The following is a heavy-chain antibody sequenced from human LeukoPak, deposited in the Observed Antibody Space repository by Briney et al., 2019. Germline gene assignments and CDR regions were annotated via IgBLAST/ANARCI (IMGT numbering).Heavy chain of an antibody. Sequence: GGSLRLSCAASGFTFSDHYMGWVRQAPGKGLEWVGRTRNKANSYTTEYAASVKGRFTISRDDSKNSLYLQMNSLRAEDTAVYYCARHLSGITGYTYGRGIDYWGQGTLLTVSS. D-gene: IGHD5-18*01. CDR1: GFTFSDHY. V-gene: IGHV3-72*01. CDR2: TRNKANSYTT. CDR3: ARHLSGITGYTYGRGIDY. J-gene: IGHJ4*02.